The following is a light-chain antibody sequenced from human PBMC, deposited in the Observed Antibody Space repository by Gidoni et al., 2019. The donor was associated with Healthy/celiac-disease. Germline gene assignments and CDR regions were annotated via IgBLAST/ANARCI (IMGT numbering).Light chain of an antibody. CDR2: EVS. Sequence: QSALTQPASVSGSPGQSITIPCTGTSSDVGGYNYVSWYQQHPGKVPKLMIYEVSNRPSGISTRISGSKSGNTASLTISGLQAEDEADYYCSSYTTTTTLVVFGGGTKLTVL. J-gene: IGLJ2*01. V-gene: IGLV2-14*01. CDR1: SSDVGGYNY. CDR3: SSYTTTTTLVV.